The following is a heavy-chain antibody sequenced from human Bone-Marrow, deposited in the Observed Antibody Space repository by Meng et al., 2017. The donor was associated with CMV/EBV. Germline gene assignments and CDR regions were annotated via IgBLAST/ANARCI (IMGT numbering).Heavy chain of an antibody. V-gene: IGHV1-46*01. CDR3: ASGYYYYGMDV. CDR2: INPSGIST. J-gene: IGHJ6*02. CDR1: GYTFTTYY. Sequence: ASVKVSCKASGYTFTTYYMHWVRQAPGQGLGWMGLINPSGISTSYAQKFQGRVTITTDESTSTAYMELSSLRSEDTAVYYCASGYYYYGMDVWGQGTTVTVAS.